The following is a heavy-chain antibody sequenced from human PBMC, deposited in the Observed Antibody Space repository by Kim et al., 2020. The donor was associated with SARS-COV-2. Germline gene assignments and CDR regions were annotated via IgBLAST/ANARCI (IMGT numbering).Heavy chain of an antibody. Sequence: SYIYYADSVKGRFTISRDNAKNSLYLQMNSLRAEDTAVYYCARDQGGAVYWGQGTLVTVSS. J-gene: IGHJ4*02. D-gene: IGHD3-16*01. CDR2: SYI. CDR3: ARDQGGAVY. V-gene: IGHV3-21*01.